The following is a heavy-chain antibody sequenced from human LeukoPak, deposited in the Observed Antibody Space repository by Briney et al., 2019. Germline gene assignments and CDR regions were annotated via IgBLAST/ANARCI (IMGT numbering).Heavy chain of an antibody. D-gene: IGHD2-2*01. CDR2: IMPMLGTA. J-gene: IGHJ4*02. CDR1: GGTFSSYD. Sequence: GSSVKVSCNASGGTFSSYDISWVRQAPGQGLEWMGGIMPMLGTANYAQKFQGRVTITADKSTSTAYMELSSLRSEDTAVYYCASGRTDIIVVPATLRNYYFDYWGQGTLVTVSS. CDR3: ASGRTDIIVVPATLRNYYFDY. V-gene: IGHV1-69*06.